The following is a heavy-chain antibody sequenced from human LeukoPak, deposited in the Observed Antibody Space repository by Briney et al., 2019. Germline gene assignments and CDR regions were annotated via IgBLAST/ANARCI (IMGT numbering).Heavy chain of an antibody. CDR3: ARVSGRLERQSDLDY. Sequence: GGSLRLSCAASGFTFASYSMNWVGQAQGKGLEWVSSISGDSTDIYNAGYVKGRFTISRDNAQASLYLQMISLSADDTAVYYCARVSGRLERQSDLDYWGQGTLVIVSS. CDR2: ISGDSTDI. J-gene: IGHJ4*02. V-gene: IGHV3-21*01. D-gene: IGHD1-1*01. CDR1: GFTFASYS.